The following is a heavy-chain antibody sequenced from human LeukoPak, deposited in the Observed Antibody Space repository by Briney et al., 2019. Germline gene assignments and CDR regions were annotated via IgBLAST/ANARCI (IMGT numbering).Heavy chain of an antibody. CDR3: VKDRYCSGGNCFDAFDI. Sequence: PGGSLRLSCSASGFTFSSYAMHWVRQAPGKGLQYVSVISSNGGSTYYEDSVKGRFTISRDNSKNTLYLQMSSLRAEDTAVYYCVKDRYCSGGNCFDAFDIWVQGTMVTVSS. CDR1: GFTFSSYA. CDR2: ISSNGGST. J-gene: IGHJ3*02. D-gene: IGHD2-15*01. V-gene: IGHV3-64D*06.